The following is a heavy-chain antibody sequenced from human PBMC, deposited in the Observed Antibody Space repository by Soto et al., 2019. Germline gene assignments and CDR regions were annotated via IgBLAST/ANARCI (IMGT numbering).Heavy chain of an antibody. D-gene: IGHD3-10*01. CDR3: ASGWFGEFVYQFDY. V-gene: IGHV1-18*01. CDR1: GYTFTSYD. Sequence: ASVKVSCKASGYTFTSYDITWVRQAPGQGLEWMGWINANNGNTNYAQKFQGRVTMTTDTSTSTAYMELRSLRSDDTAVYYCASGWFGEFVYQFDYWGQGTLVTVSS. J-gene: IGHJ4*02. CDR2: INANNGNT.